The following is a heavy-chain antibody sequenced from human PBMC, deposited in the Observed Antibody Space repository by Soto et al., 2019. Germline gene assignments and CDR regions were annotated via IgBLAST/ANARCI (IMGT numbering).Heavy chain of an antibody. J-gene: IGHJ3*02. V-gene: IGHV4-34*01. CDR3: ARGGSNDWQVAFDI. CDR2: INHSGNN. CDR1: GGSCITYH. Sequence: ETLSLTGVVSGGSCITYHYNWIRQSPGKGLEWIGEINHSGNNNYSPSLKSRVTVSLDTSKNQFSLKLTSVTAADTAVYYYARGGSNDWQVAFDIWGQGTMVTVSS. D-gene: IGHD3-9*01.